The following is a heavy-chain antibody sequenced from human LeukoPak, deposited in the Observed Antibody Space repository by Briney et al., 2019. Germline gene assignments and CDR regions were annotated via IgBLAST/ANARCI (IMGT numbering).Heavy chain of an antibody. CDR2: IYWDDDK. CDR1: GFSLSTSGVA. V-gene: IGHV2-5*02. J-gene: IGHJ4*02. D-gene: IGHD3-10*01. Sequence: ESGPTLVKPTQTLTLTCTFSGFSLSTSGVAVGSIRQPPGKALEWLALIYWDDDKRYRPSLKTRLTITKDTSRNQVVLTMTNMEPVDTATYYCAHRQSYGFDSWGQGTLVTVSS. CDR3: AHRQSYGFDS.